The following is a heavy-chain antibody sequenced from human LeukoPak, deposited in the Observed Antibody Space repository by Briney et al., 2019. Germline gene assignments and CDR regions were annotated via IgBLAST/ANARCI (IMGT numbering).Heavy chain of an antibody. Sequence: SETLSLTCTVSGGSISSGRHYWRWIRQPAGKGLEWIGRIYTSGSTNYNPPLTSRVTISVDTSKNQFSLKLRSVTAADPAVYFCARSHQPGRNCSSTSCSDFDYGSQGPLVTVSS. CDR1: GGSISSGRHY. V-gene: IGHV4-61*02. D-gene: IGHD2-2*01. CDR3: ARSHQPGRNCSSTSCSDFDY. CDR2: IYTSGST. J-gene: IGHJ4*02.